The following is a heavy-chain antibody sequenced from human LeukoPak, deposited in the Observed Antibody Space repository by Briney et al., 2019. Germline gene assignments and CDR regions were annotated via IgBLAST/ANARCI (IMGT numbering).Heavy chain of an antibody. D-gene: IGHD6-19*01. J-gene: IGHJ4*02. Sequence: PGGSLRLSFAASGFTFDNYAMHWVRQAPGKGLEWVSLISGDGGSTYYADSVKGRFTISRDNSKSSLYLQMNSLRTEDTALYYCAKDKAGTFDYWGQGTLVTVSS. CDR1: GFTFDNYA. V-gene: IGHV3-43*02. CDR2: ISGDGGST. CDR3: AKDKAGTFDY.